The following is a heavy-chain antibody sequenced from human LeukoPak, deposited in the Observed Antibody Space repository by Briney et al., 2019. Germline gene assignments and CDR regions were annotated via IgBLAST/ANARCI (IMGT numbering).Heavy chain of an antibody. CDR1: GYTFTGYY. Sequence: ASVKVSCKASGYTFTGYYIHWVRQAPGQGLEWMGWINPNSGGTNYAENFQGRVTMSRDTSISTAYMELSRLRSDETAVYYCARAVGYGSGTYRQYYFDYWGQGTLVTV. J-gene: IGHJ4*02. CDR3: ARAVGYGSGTYRQYYFDY. D-gene: IGHD3-10*01. CDR2: INPNSGGT. V-gene: IGHV1-2*02.